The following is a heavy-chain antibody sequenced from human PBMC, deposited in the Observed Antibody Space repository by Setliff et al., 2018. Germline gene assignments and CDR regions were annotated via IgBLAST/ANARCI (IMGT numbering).Heavy chain of an antibody. CDR2: ISYSGST. D-gene: IGHD1-26*01. CDR3: ARDASASDGRNAFDI. CDR1: GGSISSYY. J-gene: IGHJ3*02. V-gene: IGHV4-59*12. Sequence: PSETLSLTCTVSGGSISSYYWSWIRQPPGKGLEWIGYISYSGSTNYNPSLKRRVTISVDTSKSQFSLKLSSVTAADTAIYYCARDASASDGRNAFDIWGQGTMVTVSS.